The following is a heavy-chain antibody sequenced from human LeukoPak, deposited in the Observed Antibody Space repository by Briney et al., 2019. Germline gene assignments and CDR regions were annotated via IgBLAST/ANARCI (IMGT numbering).Heavy chain of an antibody. J-gene: IGHJ4*02. CDR1: GFTFSDAW. CDR3: ATGSRGDF. D-gene: IGHD2-2*01. Sequence: PGGSLRLSCAASGFTFSDAWTTWLRQAPGQGLEWIGLIKRKSDGGTTQYGPPMEGRFTISRDDSKETLYLQMDSVKTEDTAVYYCATGSRGDFWGQGTLVTVSS. CDR2: IKRKSDGGTT. V-gene: IGHV3-15*05.